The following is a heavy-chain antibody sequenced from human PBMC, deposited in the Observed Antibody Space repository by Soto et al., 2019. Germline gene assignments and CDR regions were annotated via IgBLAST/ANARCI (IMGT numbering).Heavy chain of an antibody. D-gene: IGHD3-22*01. CDR1: GNSISTTNW. Sequence: QVELQESGPGLVKPSGTLSLTCVVSGNSISTTNWWSWVRQSPGKGLEWIGEIYHSGSTNYNPSLKSRVTISVGKSKNQFSLKLSSVTAADTAVYYCARDVGYHYDGSPSGQFDFWGQGTLVTVSS. CDR2: IYHSGST. CDR3: ARDVGYHYDGSPSGQFDF. J-gene: IGHJ4*02. V-gene: IGHV4-4*02.